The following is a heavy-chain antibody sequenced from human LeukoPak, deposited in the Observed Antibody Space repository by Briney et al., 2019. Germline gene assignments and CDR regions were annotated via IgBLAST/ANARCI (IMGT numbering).Heavy chain of an antibody. D-gene: IGHD3-9*01. V-gene: IGHV3-53*01. CDR3: ARGDRYFDWLRPLPYYFDY. CDR2: IYSGGTT. J-gene: IGHJ4*02. CDR1: GFTVSGNY. Sequence: PGGSLRLSCAVSGFTVSGNYMSWVRQAPGKGLEWVSLIYSGGTTYYADSVKGRFTISRDNSKNTLYLQMNSLRAEDTAVYYCARGDRYFDWLRPLPYYFDYWGQGTLVTVSS.